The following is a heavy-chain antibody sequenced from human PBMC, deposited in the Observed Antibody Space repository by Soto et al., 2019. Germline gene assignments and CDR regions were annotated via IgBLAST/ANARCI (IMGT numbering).Heavy chain of an antibody. V-gene: IGHV1-46*01. CDR3: ARDRHSNAWPGRYYYYGLDV. Sequence: GASVKVSCKASGYTFTSYFMHWVRQAPGQGLEWMGIISTSDGNTSYAQKFQGRVTKTRDTSTSTAYMELSNLGSEDTGVYYCARDRHSNAWPGRYYYYGLDVWGQGTAVTVSS. CDR1: GYTFTSYF. J-gene: IGHJ6*02. D-gene: IGHD6-19*01. CDR2: ISTSDGNT.